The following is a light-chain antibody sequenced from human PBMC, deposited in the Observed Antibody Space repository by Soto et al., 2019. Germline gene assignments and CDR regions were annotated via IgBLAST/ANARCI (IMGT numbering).Light chain of an antibody. Sequence: QSALTQPPSASGTPGHTVTISCSGGSSNIGWNTVSWYQQYPDTAPKLLIYSNDNRASGVPDRVSGSKSGTSASLAISGLQSEDEADYYSAAWDDSLNGHLVFGGGTKVTVL. CDR1: SSNIGWNT. V-gene: IGLV1-44*01. J-gene: IGLJ2*01. CDR3: AAWDDSLNGHLV. CDR2: SND.